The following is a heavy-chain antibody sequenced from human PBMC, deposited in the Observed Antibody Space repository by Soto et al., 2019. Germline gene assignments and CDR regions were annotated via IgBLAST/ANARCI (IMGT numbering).Heavy chain of an antibody. D-gene: IGHD3-22*01. V-gene: IGHV1-69*01. CDR1: GGTFSSYA. Sequence: QVQLVQSGAEVKKPESSVKVSCKASGGTFSSYAISWVRQAPGQGLEWMGGIIPIFGTANYAQKFQGRVTITADESTSTAYMELSSLRSEDTAVYYCARDRYYDSSGLPNWFDPWGQGTLVTVSS. CDR3: ARDRYYDSSGLPNWFDP. J-gene: IGHJ5*02. CDR2: IIPIFGTA.